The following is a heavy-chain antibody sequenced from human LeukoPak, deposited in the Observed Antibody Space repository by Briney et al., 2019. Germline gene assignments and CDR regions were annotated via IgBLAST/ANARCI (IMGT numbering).Heavy chain of an antibody. V-gene: IGHV4-4*07. D-gene: IGHD6-6*01. CDR1: GGSISSYY. Sequence: SETLSLTCTVSGGSISSYYWSWIRQPAGKRLEWIGRISSSGSTNYNPSLKSRVTMSVDSSKNQFSLKLSSVTAADTAVYYCARAGEYSNWFDPWGQGTLVTVSS. CDR3: ARAGEYSNWFDP. CDR2: ISSSGST. J-gene: IGHJ5*02.